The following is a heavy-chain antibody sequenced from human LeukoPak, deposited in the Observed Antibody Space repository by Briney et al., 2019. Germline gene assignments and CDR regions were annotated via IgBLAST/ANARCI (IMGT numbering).Heavy chain of an antibody. CDR1: GYTFTSYG. CDR3: ARDYYDSSGYYWTSGGGHGY. D-gene: IGHD3-22*01. CDR2: ISAYNGNT. Sequence: GASVKVSCKASGYTFTSYGISWVRQAPGQGREWMGWISAYNGNTNYAQKLQGRVTMTTDTSTSTAYMELRSLRSDDTAVYYCARDYYDSSGYYWTSGGGHGYWGQGTLVTVSS. V-gene: IGHV1-18*01. J-gene: IGHJ4*02.